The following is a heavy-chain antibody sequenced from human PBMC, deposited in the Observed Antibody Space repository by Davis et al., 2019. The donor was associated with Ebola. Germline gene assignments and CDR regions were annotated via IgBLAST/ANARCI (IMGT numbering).Heavy chain of an antibody. V-gene: IGHV4-4*02. CDR3: ARRSSGYYHGRFDP. CDR2: INHSGST. J-gene: IGHJ5*02. Sequence: SETLSLTCAVSGGSISSSNWWSWVRQPPGKGLEWIGEINHSGSTNYNPSLKSRVTISVDTSKNQFSLKLSSVTAADTAVYYCARRSSGYYHGRFDPWGQGTLVTVSS. D-gene: IGHD3-22*01. CDR1: GGSISSSNW.